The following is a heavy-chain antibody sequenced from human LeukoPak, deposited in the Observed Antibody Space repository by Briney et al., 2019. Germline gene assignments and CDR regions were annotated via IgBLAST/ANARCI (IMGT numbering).Heavy chain of an antibody. CDR3: ARNVALPVYYYYGMDV. J-gene: IGHJ6*04. CDR1: GGSISSGGYY. V-gene: IGHV4-31*03. CDR2: IYYSGST. Sequence: SETLSLTCTVSGGSISSGGYYWSWIRQHPGKSLEWIGYIYYSGSTYYNPSLKSRVTISVDTSKNQFSLKLSSVTAADTAVYYCARNVALPVYYYYGMDVWGKGTTVTVSS. D-gene: IGHD3-10*02.